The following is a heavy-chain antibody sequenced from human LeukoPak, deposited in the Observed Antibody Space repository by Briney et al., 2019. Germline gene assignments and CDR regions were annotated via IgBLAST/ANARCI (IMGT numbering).Heavy chain of an antibody. Sequence: SETLSLTCTVSGDSISSYSDYWGWIRQPPGTGLEWVGHIFHSGSAYYNPPLNSRVTISLDTSKNQFSLKLNSVTAEDTAIYYCANPPTVTSLHYWGQGTLVTVSS. CDR3: ANPPTVTSLHY. CDR1: GDSISSYSDY. J-gene: IGHJ4*02. D-gene: IGHD4-11*01. V-gene: IGHV4-39*07. CDR2: IFHSGSA.